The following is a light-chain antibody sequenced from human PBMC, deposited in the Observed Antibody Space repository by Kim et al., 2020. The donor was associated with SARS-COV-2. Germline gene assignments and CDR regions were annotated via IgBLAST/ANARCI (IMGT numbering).Light chain of an antibody. V-gene: IGKV3-11*01. CDR2: DAS. CDR3: QQRSNWPSLT. Sequence: EIVLTQSPATLSLSPGERATLSCRASQSVSTYLAWYQQKPGQTHRLLIYDASNRATGIPARFSGSGSGTDFTLTISSLEPEDFAVYYCQQRSNWPSLTFGGGTKVDIK. CDR1: QSVSTY. J-gene: IGKJ4*01.